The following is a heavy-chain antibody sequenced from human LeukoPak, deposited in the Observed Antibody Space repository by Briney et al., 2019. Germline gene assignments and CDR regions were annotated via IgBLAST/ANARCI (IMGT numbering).Heavy chain of an antibody. CDR3: AKKNDYQGNYYGVDV. CDR2: ISAGNAII. D-gene: IGHD3-16*01. J-gene: IGHJ6*04. Sequence: GGSLRLSCVASGFTFSFYSMTWVRQTPGKGLEWVSGISAGNAIIWYADSVRGRFTISRDNSKNTLYLQMNSLRAEDTAIYYCAKKNDYQGNYYGVDVWGRGTTVTVSS. CDR1: GFTFSFYS. V-gene: IGHV3-23*01.